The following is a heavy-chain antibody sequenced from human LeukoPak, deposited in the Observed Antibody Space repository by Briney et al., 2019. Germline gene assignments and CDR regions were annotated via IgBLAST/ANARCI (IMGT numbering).Heavy chain of an antibody. V-gene: IGHV4-39*07. CDR3: AREIYDSGSYYNARGTFDY. CDR2: IYYSGST. CDR1: GGSISSSSYY. D-gene: IGHD3-10*01. J-gene: IGHJ4*02. Sequence: SETLSLTCTVSGGSISSSSYYWGWIRQPPGKGLEWIGSIYYSGSTYYNPSLKSRVTISVDTSKKQFSLKLSSVTAADTAVYYCAREIYDSGSYYNARGTFDYWGQGTLVTVSS.